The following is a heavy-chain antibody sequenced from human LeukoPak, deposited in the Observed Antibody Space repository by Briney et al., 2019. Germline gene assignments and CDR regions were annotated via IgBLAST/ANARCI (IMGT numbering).Heavy chain of an antibody. Sequence: PGGSLRLSCAASGFSLRDYAMNWVRQAPGGGPEWVSTISSDGENTHYADSVQGRFTISRDSAKNSLYLQMRSLRDEDTATYYCARSNVMYDYWGRGTLVTVSS. J-gene: IGHJ4*02. D-gene: IGHD3-16*01. V-gene: IGHV3-48*02. CDR3: ARSNVMYDY. CDR1: GFSLRDYA. CDR2: ISSDGENT.